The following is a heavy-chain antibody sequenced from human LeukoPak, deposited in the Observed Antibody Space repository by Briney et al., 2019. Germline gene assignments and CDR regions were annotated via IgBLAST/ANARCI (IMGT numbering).Heavy chain of an antibody. CDR2: IDPNSGGT. J-gene: IGHJ5*02. CDR1: GYTFTGYY. V-gene: IGHV1-2*02. D-gene: IGHD4-17*01. Sequence: ASVKVSCKASGYTFTGYYMHWVRQAPGQGLEWMGWIDPNSGGTNYAQKFQGRVTMTRDTSISTAYMELSRLRSDDTAVSYCARDRGLDYALFDPWGQGTLVTVSS. CDR3: ARDRGLDYALFDP.